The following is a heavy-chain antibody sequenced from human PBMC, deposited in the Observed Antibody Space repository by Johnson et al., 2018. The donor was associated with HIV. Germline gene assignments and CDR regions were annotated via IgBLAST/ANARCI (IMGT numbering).Heavy chain of an antibody. Sequence: QLVESGGGLVQPGGSLRLSCAASGFTFSSYWMSWVRQAPGKGLEWVANIKQDGSEKHYMDSVKGRFTVSRDNAKNSLDLQMNSLRAEDTAVYYCARLRDGYNFDAFDIWGQGTMVTVSS. CDR1: GFTFSSYW. J-gene: IGHJ3*02. CDR2: IKQDGSEK. CDR3: ARLRDGYNFDAFDI. D-gene: IGHD5-24*01. V-gene: IGHV3-7*02.